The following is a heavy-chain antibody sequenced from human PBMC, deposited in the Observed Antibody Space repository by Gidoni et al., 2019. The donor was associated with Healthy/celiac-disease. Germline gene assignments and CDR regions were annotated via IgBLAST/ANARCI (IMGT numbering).Heavy chain of an antibody. V-gene: IGHV3-23*01. CDR2: ISSSGGST. CDR1: GFTFSSYA. J-gene: IGHJ5*02. Sequence: EVQLLESGGGLVQPGGSLRLSCAASGFTFSSYAMSWVRQAPGKGLGWVSAISSSGGSTYYADSVKGRFTISRDNSKNTLYLQMNSLRAEDTAVYYCAKAFFYDSSGSNWFDPWGQGTLVTVSS. CDR3: AKAFFYDSSGSNWFDP. D-gene: IGHD3-22*01.